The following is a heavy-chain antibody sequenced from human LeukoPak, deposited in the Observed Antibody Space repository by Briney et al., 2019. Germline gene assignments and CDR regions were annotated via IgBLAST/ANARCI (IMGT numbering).Heavy chain of an antibody. J-gene: IGHJ3*02. Sequence: ASVKVSCKASGYTFTSYDINWVRQATGQGLEWMGWMNPNSGNTGYAQKFQGRVTITRNTSISTAYMELSSLRSEDTAVYYCARDFRDYYDSSGYAFDIWGQGTMVTVSS. D-gene: IGHD3-22*01. CDR2: MNPNSGNT. CDR1: GYTFTSYD. V-gene: IGHV1-8*03. CDR3: ARDFRDYYDSSGYAFDI.